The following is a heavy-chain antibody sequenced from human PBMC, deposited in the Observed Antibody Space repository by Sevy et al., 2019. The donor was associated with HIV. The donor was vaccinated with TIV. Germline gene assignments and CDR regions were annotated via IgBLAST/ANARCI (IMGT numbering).Heavy chain of an antibody. Sequence: GGSLRLSCAASGFTFSSYAMHWVRQAPGKGLEWVAVISYDGSNKYYADSVKGRFTISRDNSKNTLYLQMNSLRAEDTAVYYCARDQGDEAYSSSWWGSFDYWGQGTLVTVSS. V-gene: IGHV3-30*04. CDR2: ISYDGSNK. CDR1: GFTFSSYA. J-gene: IGHJ4*02. CDR3: ARDQGDEAYSSSWWGSFDY. D-gene: IGHD6-13*01.